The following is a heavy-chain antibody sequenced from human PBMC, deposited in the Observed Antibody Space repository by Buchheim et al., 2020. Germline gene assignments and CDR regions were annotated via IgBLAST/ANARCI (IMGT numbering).Heavy chain of an antibody. J-gene: IGHJ6*02. CDR2: ISYDGSNK. CDR3: AKDYWMNCSSTSCYTVGFYYYYYGMDV. CDR1: GFTFSSYG. D-gene: IGHD2-2*02. V-gene: IGHV3-30*18. Sequence: QVQLVESGGGVVQPGRSLRLSCAASGFTFSSYGMHWVRQAPGKGLEWVAVISYDGSNKYYADSGKGRFTISRDNSKNTLYLQMNSLRAEDTAVYYCAKDYWMNCSSTSCYTVGFYYYYYGMDVWGQGTT.